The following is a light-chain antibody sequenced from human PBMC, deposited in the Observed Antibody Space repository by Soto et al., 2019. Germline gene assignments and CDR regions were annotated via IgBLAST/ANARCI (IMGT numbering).Light chain of an antibody. V-gene: IGLV2-14*01. Sequence: QSALTQPASVSGSPGQSITISCTGTSSDVGGYNYVSWYQQHPGKAPKLMIYDVSNRPSGVSNRFSDSKSGNTASLTISGLQDEDEADYYCSSYTSSSTVVFGGGTKLTVL. J-gene: IGLJ2*01. CDR3: SSYTSSSTVV. CDR2: DVS. CDR1: SSDVGGYNY.